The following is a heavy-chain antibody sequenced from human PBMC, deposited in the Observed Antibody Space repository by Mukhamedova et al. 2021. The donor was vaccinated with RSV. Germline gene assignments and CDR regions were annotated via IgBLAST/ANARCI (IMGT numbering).Heavy chain of an antibody. CDR3: ASAGDFWSGYYPYNWFDP. Sequence: GLEWIGYIYYSGSTYYNPSLKSRVTISVDTSKNQFSLKLSSVTAADTAVYYCASAGDFWSGYYPYNWFDPWCQGTLVTVSS. V-gene: IGHV4-30-4*01. CDR2: IYYSGST. D-gene: IGHD3-3*01. J-gene: IGHJ5*02.